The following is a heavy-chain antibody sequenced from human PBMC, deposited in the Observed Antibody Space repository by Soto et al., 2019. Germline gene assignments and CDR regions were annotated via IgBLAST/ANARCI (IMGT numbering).Heavy chain of an antibody. CDR1: GGSFSDYY. D-gene: IGHD2-2*01. CDR3: ARGGRTLKCFDP. J-gene: IGHJ5*02. Sequence: SETLSLTCGVYGGSFSDYYWSWIRQTPGKGLEWIGEINQSGDTNYSPSLKSPVTTSIDTSKNEFSLRLTSVTAADTAVYYGARGGRTLKCFDPWGQGILVTVCS. CDR2: INQSGDT. V-gene: IGHV4-34*01.